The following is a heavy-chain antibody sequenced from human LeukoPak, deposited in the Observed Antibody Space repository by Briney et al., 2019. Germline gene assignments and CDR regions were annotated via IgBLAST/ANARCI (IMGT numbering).Heavy chain of an antibody. D-gene: IGHD1-26*01. CDR2: IFSGGST. CDR1: GFTVSSNY. J-gene: IGHJ4*02. V-gene: IGHV3-53*01. Sequence: PGGSLRLSCAASGFTVSSNYMSWVRQAPGKGLEWVSVIFSGGSTYYADSVKGRFTIFRDNSKNTLFLQMNSLRAEDTAMYYYARGAPIVGVTWYYFDYWGQGTLVTVSS. CDR3: ARGAPIVGVTWYYFDY.